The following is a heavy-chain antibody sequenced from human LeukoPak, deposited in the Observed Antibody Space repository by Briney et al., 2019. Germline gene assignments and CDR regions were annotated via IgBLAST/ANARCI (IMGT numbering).Heavy chain of an antibody. CDR1: GGSFTGYY. D-gene: IGHD3-22*01. CDR3: AGTYYYDSSGYYHYSL. V-gene: IGHV4-34*01. CDR2: ISHRGST. Sequence: SETLSLTCAVYGGSFTGYYWSWIRQPPGKGLEWIGEISHRGSTNYNPSLKSRVTISVYTSKNQFSLKLSSVTAADTAVYYCAGTYYYDSSGYYHYSLWGQGTLVTVSS. J-gene: IGHJ4*02.